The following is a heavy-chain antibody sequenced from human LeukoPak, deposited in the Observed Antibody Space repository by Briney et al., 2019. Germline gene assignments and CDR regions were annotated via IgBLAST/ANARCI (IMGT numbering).Heavy chain of an antibody. D-gene: IGHD5-18*01. CDR1: GGSISSYY. Sequence: TSETLSLTCTVSGGSISSYYWSWIRQPPGKGLEWIGYIYYSGSTNYNPSLKSRVTISIDTSKNQISLNLSSVTAADTAVYYCARGASGYSYGWGQGTLVTVSS. J-gene: IGHJ4*02. CDR3: ARGASGYSYG. V-gene: IGHV4-59*01. CDR2: IYYSGST.